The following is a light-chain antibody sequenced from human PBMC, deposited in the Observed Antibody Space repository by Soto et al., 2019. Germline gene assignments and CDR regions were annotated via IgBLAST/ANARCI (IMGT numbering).Light chain of an antibody. CDR2: EGR. J-gene: IGLJ2*01. Sequence: QSALTQPASVSGSPGQSITISCTGTSSDVGSYNLVSWYQQHPGTAPKLIIYEGRKRPSGVSNRFSGSRSGNTSSLTSSGLQDEDEADCSCCSYAVSTMVFGGGTKLTVL. CDR1: SSDVGSYNL. V-gene: IGLV2-23*01. CDR3: CSYAVSTMV.